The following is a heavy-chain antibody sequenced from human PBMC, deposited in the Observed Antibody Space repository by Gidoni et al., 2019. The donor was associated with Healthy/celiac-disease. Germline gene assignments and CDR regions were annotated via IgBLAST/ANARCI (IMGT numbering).Heavy chain of an antibody. CDR3: AKDYGYNYYFDY. Sequence: QVQLQQWGAGLLKPSETLSVTCAVLGGSFSGYYRSWIRQPPGKGLEWIGEINHSGSTNYNPSLKSRVTISVDTSKNQFSLKLSSVTAADTAVYYCAKDYGYNYYFDYWGQGTLVTVSS. V-gene: IGHV4-34*01. CDR1: GGSFSGYY. CDR2: INHSGST. D-gene: IGHD1-1*01. J-gene: IGHJ4*02.